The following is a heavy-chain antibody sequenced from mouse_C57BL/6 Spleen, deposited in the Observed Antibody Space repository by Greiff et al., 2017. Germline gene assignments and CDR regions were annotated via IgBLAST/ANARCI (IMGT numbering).Heavy chain of an antibody. J-gene: IGHJ3*01. Sequence: QSCKASGYTFTCYWMPWVKQRPIQGLDWIGNIDPSDSETHYNQKFKDTATLTVDKSSSTAYMQLSILASEDSAVYCCARGVFGSFPAFAYWGQGTLVTVSA. CDR3: ARGVFGSFPAFAY. CDR1: GYTFTCYW. D-gene: IGHD1-1*01. V-gene: IGHV1-52*01. CDR2: IDPSDSET.